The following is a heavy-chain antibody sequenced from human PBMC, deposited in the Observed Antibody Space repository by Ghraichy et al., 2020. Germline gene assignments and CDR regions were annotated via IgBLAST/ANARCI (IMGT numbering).Heavy chain of an antibody. J-gene: IGHJ1*01. Sequence: ASVKVSCKASGYTFSSYYLHWLRQAPGQRLEWMGWIRDGSADTRYSQKFQGRVTITTDTSASTVYMELSSLRSEDTAVYYCARVETTGVGYFPHWGQGTRVTVSS. CDR1: GYTFSSYY. CDR2: IRDGSADT. D-gene: IGHD5-24*01. CDR3: ARVETTGVGYFPH. V-gene: IGHV1-3*01.